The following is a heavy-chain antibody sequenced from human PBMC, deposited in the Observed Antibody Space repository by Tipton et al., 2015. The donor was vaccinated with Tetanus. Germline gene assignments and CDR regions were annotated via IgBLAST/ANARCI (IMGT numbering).Heavy chain of an antibody. D-gene: IGHD3-3*01. Sequence: GLVKPSETLPLTCTVSGDSISSNYWSYIRLPPGKGLEWIGFISYTGNTRYNPSLKSRVTISVDTSKNQFSLKLTSVTAADTAVYYCARRVVFRGFDVWGQGTTVTVSS. CDR2: ISYTGNT. J-gene: IGHJ3*01. CDR1: GDSISSNY. V-gene: IGHV4-59*01. CDR3: ARRVVFRGFDV.